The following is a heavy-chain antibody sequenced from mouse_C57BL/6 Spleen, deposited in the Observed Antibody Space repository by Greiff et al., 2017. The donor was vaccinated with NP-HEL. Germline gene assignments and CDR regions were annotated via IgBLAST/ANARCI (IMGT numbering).Heavy chain of an antibody. CDR1: GFTFSDYG. D-gene: IGHD1-1*01. Sequence: EVQLVESGGGLVKPGGSLKLSCAASGFTFSDYGMHWVRQAPEKGLEWVAYISSGSSTIYYADTVKGRFTISRDNAKNTLFLQMTSLRSEDTAMYYCARDGIFITTVVAKDAMDYWGQGTSVTVSS. CDR2: ISSGSSTI. V-gene: IGHV5-17*01. J-gene: IGHJ4*01. CDR3: ARDGIFITTVVAKDAMDY.